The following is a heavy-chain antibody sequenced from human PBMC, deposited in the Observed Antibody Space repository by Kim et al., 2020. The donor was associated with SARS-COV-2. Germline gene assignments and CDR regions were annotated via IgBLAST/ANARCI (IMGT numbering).Heavy chain of an antibody. CDR3: AKGGLGVGLYY. D-gene: IGHD2-15*01. J-gene: IGHJ4*02. CDR1: GFTFSTYY. Sequence: GGSLRLSCAVSGFTFSTYYMSWVRQAPGKGLEWVSTIRDNGGVTYYADSVKGRFTTSRDNSKNTLSLQMNSLRAEDTAVYFCAKGGLGVGLYYWGQGILVTVSS. CDR2: IRDNGGVT. V-gene: IGHV3-23*01.